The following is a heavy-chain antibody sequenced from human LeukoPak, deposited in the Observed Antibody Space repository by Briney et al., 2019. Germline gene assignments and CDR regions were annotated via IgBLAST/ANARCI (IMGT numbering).Heavy chain of an antibody. V-gene: IGHV1-2*02. CDR3: ARGAEAETSPLDF. CDR2: INPNSGGT. Sequence: ASVKVSCKASGYTFTDYYMYWVRQAPGQGLEWIGWINPNSGGTNYAQKFQGRVIMTRDTSINTDYTEMKRVTSDDTAVYYCARGAEAETSPLDFWGQGTLVIVS. CDR1: GYTFTDYY. J-gene: IGHJ4*02. D-gene: IGHD6-13*01.